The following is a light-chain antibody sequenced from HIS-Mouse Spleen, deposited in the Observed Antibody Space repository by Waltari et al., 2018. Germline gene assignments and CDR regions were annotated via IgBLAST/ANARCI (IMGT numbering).Light chain of an antibody. J-gene: IGLJ3*02. Sequence: QSALTQPASVSGSPGQSFTISSSGTSSDVGGYHYVSWYQQHPGKAPKLMIYDVSNRPSGVSNRFSGSKSGNTASLTISGLQAEDEADYYCSSYTSSSTWVFGGGTKLTVL. CDR3: SSYTSSSTWV. CDR2: DVS. V-gene: IGLV2-14*03. CDR1: SSDVGGYHY.